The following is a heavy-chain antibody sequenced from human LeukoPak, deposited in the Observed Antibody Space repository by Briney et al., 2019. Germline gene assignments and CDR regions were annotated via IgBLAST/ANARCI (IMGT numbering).Heavy chain of an antibody. CDR2: INPSGGST. CDR3: ARGVWFDL. J-gene: IGHJ5*02. V-gene: IGHV1-46*01. CDR1: GGTFSSYA. Sequence: ASVKVSCKASGGTFSSYAISWVRQAPGQGLEWMGIINPSGGSTSYAQKFQGRVTMTRDTSTSTVYMELSSLRSEDTAVYYCARGVWFDLWGQGTLVTVSS.